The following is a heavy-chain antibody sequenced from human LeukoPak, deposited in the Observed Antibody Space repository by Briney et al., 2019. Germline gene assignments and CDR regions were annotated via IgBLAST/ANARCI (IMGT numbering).Heavy chain of an antibody. CDR1: GDSISSGNY. V-gene: IGHV4-38-2*02. CDR3: AKDTYGDPGLLFDY. J-gene: IGHJ4*02. CDR2: IFHTGST. D-gene: IGHD4-17*01. Sequence: SETLSLTCTVSGDSISSGNYWGWIRQPPGKGLEWIGSIFHTGSTYFNLSLKSRVTISVDTSKNQFSLRLSSVTAADTAVYYCAKDTYGDPGLLFDYWGQGTLVTVSS.